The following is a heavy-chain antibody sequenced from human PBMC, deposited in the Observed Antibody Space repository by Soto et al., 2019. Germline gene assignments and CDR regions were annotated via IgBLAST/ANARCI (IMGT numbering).Heavy chain of an antibody. CDR2: INPNSGGT. J-gene: IGHJ3*02. D-gene: IGHD1-26*01. V-gene: IGHV1-2*02. CDR1: GYTFTGYY. Sequence: ASVKVSCKASGYTFTGYYMHWVRQAPGQGLEWMGWINPNSGGTNYAQKFQGRVTMTRDTSISTAYMELSRLRSDGTAVYYCARDHSRIVGADRRAFDIWGQGTMVTVSS. CDR3: ARDHSRIVGADRRAFDI.